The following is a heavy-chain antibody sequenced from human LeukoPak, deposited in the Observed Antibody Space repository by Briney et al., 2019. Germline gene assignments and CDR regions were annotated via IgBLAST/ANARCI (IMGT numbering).Heavy chain of an antibody. CDR3: ARTGYYYDSMGFDY. D-gene: IGHD3-22*01. CDR2: IYYSGST. V-gene: IGHV4-31*03. J-gene: IGHJ4*02. Sequence: PSQTLSLTCTVSGGSISSGGYYWSWIRQHPGTGLEWIGYIYYSGSTYYNPSLKSRVTISVDTSKNQFSLKLSSVTAADTAVYYCARTGYYYDSMGFDYWGQGTLVTVSS. CDR1: GGSISSGGYY.